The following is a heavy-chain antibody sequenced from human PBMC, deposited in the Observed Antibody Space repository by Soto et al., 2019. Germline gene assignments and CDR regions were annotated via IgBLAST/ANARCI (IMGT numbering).Heavy chain of an antibody. CDR2: IYPGDSDT. D-gene: IGHD6-6*01. J-gene: IGHJ6*02. Sequence: GESLKISCQGSGYSFASYWIGWVRQMPGKDLEWMGIIYPGDSDTRYSPSFQGQVTISADKSLGTAYLQWTSLKASDTALYYCARTRSFTLGFYYDGMDVWGQGTTVTSP. V-gene: IGHV5-51*01. CDR3: ARTRSFTLGFYYDGMDV. CDR1: GYSFASYW.